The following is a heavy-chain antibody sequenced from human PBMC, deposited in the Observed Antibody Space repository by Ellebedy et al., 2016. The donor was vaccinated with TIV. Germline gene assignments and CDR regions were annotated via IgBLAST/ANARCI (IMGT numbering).Heavy chain of an antibody. D-gene: IGHD5-18*01. J-gene: IGHJ4*02. V-gene: IGHV4-39*01. CDR3: ARHLGGGRAYNYGHDY. CDR1: GGSISGTYTSYY. CDR2: IYDSGRT. Sequence: SETLSLXXNVSGGSISGTYTSYYWGWIRQPPGKGLEWIGSIYDSGRTHYNPSLKSRVTISVDTSKNQFSLKLSSVTAADTAVYYCARHLGGGRAYNYGHDYWGQGTLVTVSS.